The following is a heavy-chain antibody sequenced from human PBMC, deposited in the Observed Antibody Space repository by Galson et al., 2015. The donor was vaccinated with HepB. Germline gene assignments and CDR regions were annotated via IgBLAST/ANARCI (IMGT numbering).Heavy chain of an antibody. Sequence: SVKVSCTASGYTFTSYGISWVRQAPGQGLEWMGWISAYNGNTNYAQKLQGRVTMTTDTSTSTAYMELRSLRSDDTAVYYCARDLPYYDFWSGYYPPFGYWGQGTLVTVSS. J-gene: IGHJ4*02. D-gene: IGHD3-3*01. CDR1: GYTFTSYG. CDR3: ARDLPYYDFWSGYYPPFGY. CDR2: ISAYNGNT. V-gene: IGHV1-18*04.